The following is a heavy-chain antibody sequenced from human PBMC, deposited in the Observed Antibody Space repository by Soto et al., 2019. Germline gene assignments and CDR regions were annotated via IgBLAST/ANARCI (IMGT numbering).Heavy chain of an antibody. Sequence: QVQLQESGPGLVKPSETLSLTCSVSGGSISSNYWSWIRQPQGKGLEWIGYIYYSGSTNYNPSLKSRVTISADTSKHQFSLKLSTVTAADTAVYYCARDPYSSSHGSLRGGYGMDVWGQGTKVTVSS. V-gene: IGHV4-59*01. D-gene: IGHD6-13*01. CDR2: IYYSGST. J-gene: IGHJ6*02. CDR1: GGSISSNY. CDR3: ARDPYSSSHGSLRGGYGMDV.